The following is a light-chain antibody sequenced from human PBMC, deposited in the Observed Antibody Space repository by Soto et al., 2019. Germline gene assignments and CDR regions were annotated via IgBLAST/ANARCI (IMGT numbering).Light chain of an antibody. CDR2: DDN. CDR3: GAWGGGLSAVA. Sequence: QSVLTQPPSVSAAPGQKVTMSCSGSSSNIGNNFVSWYQQLPGTAPKLLIYDDNVRPSGVPDRFSGSKSGTSATLGITGLQTGDEADYYCGAWGGGLSAVAFGGGTKLTVL. V-gene: IGLV1-51*01. J-gene: IGLJ2*01. CDR1: SSNIGNNF.